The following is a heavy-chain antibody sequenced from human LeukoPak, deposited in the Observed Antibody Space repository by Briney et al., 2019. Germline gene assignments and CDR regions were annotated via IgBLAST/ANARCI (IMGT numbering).Heavy chain of an antibody. Sequence: GASLRLSCAASGFIFMNYAMSWVRQAPGKGLEWVSAITGGGDTTYYADSVKGRFTISRDNSKNTLYVEMNTLRAEDTAVYYCAKWGDYDILTGYYVSDFWGQGTLVTVSS. D-gene: IGHD3-9*01. CDR1: GFIFMNYA. V-gene: IGHV3-23*01. J-gene: IGHJ4*02. CDR3: AKWGDYDILTGYYVSDF. CDR2: ITGGGDTT.